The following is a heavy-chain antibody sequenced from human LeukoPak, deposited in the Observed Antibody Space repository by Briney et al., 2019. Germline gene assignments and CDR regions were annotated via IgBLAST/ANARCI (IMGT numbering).Heavy chain of an antibody. CDR1: GGSISSYY. CDR2: INHSGST. J-gene: IGHJ4*02. V-gene: IGHV4-34*01. Sequence: KPSETLSLTCTVSGGSISSYYWSWIRQPPGKGLEWIGEINHSGSTNYNPSLKSRVTISVDTSKNQFSLKLSSVTAADTAVYYCARGRGGGDCYLDYWGQGTLVTVSS. CDR3: ARGRGGGDCYLDY. D-gene: IGHD2-21*02.